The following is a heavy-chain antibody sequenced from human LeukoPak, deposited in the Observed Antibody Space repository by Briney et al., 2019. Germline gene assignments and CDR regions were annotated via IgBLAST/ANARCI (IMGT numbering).Heavy chain of an antibody. CDR3: ARRHRAVTTAPGAFDI. CDR2: INHSGST. V-gene: IGHV4-34*01. J-gene: IGHJ3*02. D-gene: IGHD4-17*01. CDR1: GGSFSGYY. Sequence: SETLSLTCAVYGGSFSGYYWSWLRQPPGKGLEWIGEINHSGSTNYNPSLKSRVTISVDTSKNQFSLKLSSVTAADTAVYYCARRHRAVTTAPGAFDIWGQGTMVTVSS.